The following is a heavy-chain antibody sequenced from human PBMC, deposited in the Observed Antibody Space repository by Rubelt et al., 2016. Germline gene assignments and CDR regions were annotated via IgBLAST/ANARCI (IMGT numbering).Heavy chain of an antibody. Sequence: GFSFNNYAMHCVRQAPVTGLQCVSLMSTAGKKAYYADSVKGRFTISRDNSRNTLYLQMNRLGVEDSGVYFCARDGLGSIDRWGQGTLVTVSS. CDR2: MSTAGKKA. J-gene: IGHJ4*02. D-gene: IGHD3/OR15-3a*01. V-gene: IGHV3-30*07. CDR3: ARDGLGSIDR. CDR1: GFSFNNYA.